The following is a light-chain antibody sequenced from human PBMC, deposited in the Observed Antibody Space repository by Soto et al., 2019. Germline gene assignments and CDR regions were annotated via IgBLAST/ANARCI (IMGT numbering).Light chain of an antibody. CDR1: QSVSSSY. J-gene: IGKJ1*01. CDR3: QQYNSYSGT. V-gene: IGKV3-20*01. CDR2: GAS. Sequence: EIVLTQSPGTLSLSPGARATLSCRDSQSVSSSYLAWYQQKPGQAPRLLIYGASSRATGIPDRFSGSGSGTEFTLTISSLQPDDFATYYCQQYNSYSGTFGQGTKVDIK.